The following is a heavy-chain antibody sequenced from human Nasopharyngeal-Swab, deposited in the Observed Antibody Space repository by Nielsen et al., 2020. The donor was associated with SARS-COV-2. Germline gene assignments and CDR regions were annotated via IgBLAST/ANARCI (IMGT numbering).Heavy chain of an antibody. CDR3: ASPPWFGELLPASYYYYGMDV. V-gene: IGHV4-39*01. CDR2: IYYSGST. D-gene: IGHD3-10*01. J-gene: IGHJ6*02. Sequence: WIRQPPGKGLEWIGSIYYSGSTYYNPSLKSRVTISVDTSKNQFSLKLSSVTAADTAVYYCASPPWFGELLPASYYYYGMDVWGQGTTVTVSS.